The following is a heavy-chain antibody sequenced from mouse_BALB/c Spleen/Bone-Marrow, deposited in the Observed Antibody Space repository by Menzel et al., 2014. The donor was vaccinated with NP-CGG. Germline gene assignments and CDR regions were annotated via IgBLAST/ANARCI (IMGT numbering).Heavy chain of an antibody. J-gene: IGHJ4*01. CDR3: ARENYGVSFYYAMDY. Sequence: EVNVVESGGGLVQPGGSRKLSCAASGFTFSSFGMHWVRQAPEKGLEWVAYISSGSSTIYYADTVKGRFTISRDNPKNTLFLQMSSLRSEDTAMYYCARENYGVSFYYAMDYWGQGTSVTVSS. V-gene: IGHV5-17*02. CDR1: GFTFSSFG. D-gene: IGHD1-1*01. CDR2: ISSGSSTI.